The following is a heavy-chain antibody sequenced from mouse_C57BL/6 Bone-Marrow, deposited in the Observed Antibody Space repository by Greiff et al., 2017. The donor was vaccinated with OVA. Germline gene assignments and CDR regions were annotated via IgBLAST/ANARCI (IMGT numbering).Heavy chain of an antibody. V-gene: IGHV1-15*01. J-gene: IGHJ4*01. Sequence: VKLQQSGAELVRPGASVTLSCKASGYTFTDYEMHWVKQTPVHGLEWIGAIDPETGGTAYNQKFKGKAILTADKSSSTAYMELRSLTSEDSAVYYCTRSLDYSYAMDYWGQGTSVTVSS. D-gene: IGHD1-1*01. CDR1: GYTFTDYE. CDR3: TRSLDYSYAMDY. CDR2: IDPETGGT.